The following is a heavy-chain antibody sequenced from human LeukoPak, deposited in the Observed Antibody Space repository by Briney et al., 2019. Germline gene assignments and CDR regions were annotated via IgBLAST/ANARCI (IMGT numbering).Heavy chain of an antibody. V-gene: IGHV1-2*02. CDR2: INPNSGGT. J-gene: IGHJ5*02. Sequence: ASVKVSCKASGGTFSSYAISWVRQAPGQGLEWMGWINPNSGGTNYAQKFQGRVTMTRDTSISTAYMELSRLRSDDTAVYYCAREGYCSSTSCYDETGNWFDPWGQGTLVTVSS. CDR3: AREGYCSSTSCYDETGNWFDP. CDR1: GGTFSSYA. D-gene: IGHD2-2*01.